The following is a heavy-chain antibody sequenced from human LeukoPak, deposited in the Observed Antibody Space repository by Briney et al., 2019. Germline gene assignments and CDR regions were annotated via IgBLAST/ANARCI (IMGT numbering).Heavy chain of an antibody. Sequence: PSETLSLTCTVSGGSTSSYYWSWIRQPPGKGLEWVGYIYYSGSNNYNPSLKSRFTISVDTSKNQFSLKLSSVTAADTAVYYCARQLERRFDPWGQGTLVTVSS. V-gene: IGHV4-59*01. D-gene: IGHD1-1*01. J-gene: IGHJ5*02. CDR1: GGSTSSYY. CDR3: ARQLERRFDP. CDR2: IYYSGSN.